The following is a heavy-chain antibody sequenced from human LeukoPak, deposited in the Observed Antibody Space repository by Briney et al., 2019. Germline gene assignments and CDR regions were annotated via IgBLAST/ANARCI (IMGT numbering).Heavy chain of an antibody. Sequence: GGSLRLSCAASGFTVSSNYMSWVRQAPGKGLEWVSVIYSGGSTYYADSVKGRFTISRHNSKNTLYLQMNSLRAEDTAVYYCAKDGPAITMVRGVNYFDYWGQGTLVTVSS. CDR2: IYSGGST. CDR3: AKDGPAITMVRGVNYFDY. CDR1: GFTVSSNY. V-gene: IGHV3-53*04. J-gene: IGHJ4*02. D-gene: IGHD3-10*01.